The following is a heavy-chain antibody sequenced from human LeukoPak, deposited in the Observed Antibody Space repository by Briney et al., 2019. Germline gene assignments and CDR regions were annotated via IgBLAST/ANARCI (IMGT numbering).Heavy chain of an antibody. V-gene: IGHV3-7*01. J-gene: IGHJ4*02. CDR1: GFPFDRYW. D-gene: IGHD3-16*01. CDR3: ARQPIYEAYFDF. CDR2: IKHDGSEK. Sequence: GGSLRLSCVASGFPFDRYWVSWVHQAPGKGLEWVANIKHDGSEKNFVDSVKGRFTISRDNAENSLFLQMNSLRADDTAVYFCARQPIYEAYFDFWGQGTLVTVSS.